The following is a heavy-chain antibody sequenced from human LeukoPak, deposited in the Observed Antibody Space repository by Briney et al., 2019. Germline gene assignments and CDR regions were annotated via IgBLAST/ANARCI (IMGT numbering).Heavy chain of an antibody. CDR2: IYTSGST. D-gene: IGHD3-22*01. CDR1: GGSISSYY. CDR3: AREKIAYYDNSGRGWFDP. V-gene: IGHV4-4*07. Sequence: SETLSLTCTVSGGSISSYYWSWIRQPAGKGLEWIGRIYTSGSTNYNPSLKSRVTISVDTSKKQFSLKLSSVAAADTAVYYCAREKIAYYDNSGRGWFDPWGQGTLVTVSS. J-gene: IGHJ5*02.